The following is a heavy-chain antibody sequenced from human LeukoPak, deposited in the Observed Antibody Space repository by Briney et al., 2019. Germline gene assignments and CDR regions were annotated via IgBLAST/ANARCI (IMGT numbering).Heavy chain of an antibody. D-gene: IGHD6-13*01. CDR2: IRSKPNNYAT. CDR1: GFTFSGAA. J-gene: IGHJ5*02. Sequence: EGSLRLSCTASGFTFSGAAMHWVRQASGKGPEWVGHIRSKPNNYATAYAASVKGRFTISRDDSKNTAYLQMNSLKIEDTAVYYCTRPLGAAAGTYFDPWGQGTLVTVSS. V-gene: IGHV3-73*01. CDR3: TRPLGAAAGTYFDP.